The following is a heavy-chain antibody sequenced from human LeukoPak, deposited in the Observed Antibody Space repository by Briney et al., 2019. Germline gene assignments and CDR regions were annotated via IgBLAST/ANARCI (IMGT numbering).Heavy chain of an antibody. Sequence: ASVKVSCKASGGTFSSYAISWVRQAPGQGLEWMGRIIPILGIANYAQKFQGRVTITADKSTSTAYMELSSLRSEDTAVYYCASGVVVDYNYGMDVWGQGTTVTVSS. J-gene: IGHJ6*02. CDR3: ASGVVVDYNYGMDV. CDR2: IIPILGIA. D-gene: IGHD2-15*01. CDR1: GGTFSSYA. V-gene: IGHV1-69*04.